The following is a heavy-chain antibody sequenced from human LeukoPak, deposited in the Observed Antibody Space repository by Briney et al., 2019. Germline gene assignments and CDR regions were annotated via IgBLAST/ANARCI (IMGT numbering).Heavy chain of an antibody. J-gene: IGHJ6*03. Sequence: ASVKVSCKASGYTFTSYDINWVRQATGQGLEWMGWMNPNSGNTGYAQKFQGRVTITRNTSISTAHMELSSLRSEDTAVYYCARGRGGRIFRWMVYADYYYYYYMDVWGKGTTVTVSS. CDR3: ARGRGGRIFRWMVYADYYYYYYMDV. CDR2: MNPNSGNT. V-gene: IGHV1-8*03. CDR1: GYTFTSYD. D-gene: IGHD2-8*01.